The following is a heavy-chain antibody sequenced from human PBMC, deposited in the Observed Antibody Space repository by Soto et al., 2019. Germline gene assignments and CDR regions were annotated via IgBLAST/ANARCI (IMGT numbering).Heavy chain of an antibody. Sequence: SETLSLTCAVYGGSFSGYYWSWIRQPPGKGLEWIGEINHSGSTNYNPPLKSRVTISVDTSKNQFSLKLSSVTAADTAVYYCARGQQRRPMDSRRRKYYYYGMDVWGQGTTVTVSS. CDR3: ARGQQRRPMDSRRRKYYYYGMDV. D-gene: IGHD6-13*01. J-gene: IGHJ6*02. CDR1: GGSFSGYY. CDR2: INHSGST. V-gene: IGHV4-34*01.